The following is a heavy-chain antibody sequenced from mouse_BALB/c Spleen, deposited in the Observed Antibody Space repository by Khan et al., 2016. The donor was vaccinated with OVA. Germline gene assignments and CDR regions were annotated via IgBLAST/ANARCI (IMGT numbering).Heavy chain of an antibody. J-gene: IGHJ3*01. V-gene: IGHV5-6*01. D-gene: IGHD1-1*01. CDR3: ARLAYYYGSEGFAY. CDR1: GFTFSTYG. CDR2: ISTGGHYT. Sequence: EVELVESGGDLVKPGGSLKLSCAASGFTFSTYGMSWVRQTPDKRLEWVATISTGGHYTYYPDSVKGRFTISRDNAQNTLYLQMTSLKSEDTAMFYCARLAYYYGSEGFAYWGQGTLVTVSA.